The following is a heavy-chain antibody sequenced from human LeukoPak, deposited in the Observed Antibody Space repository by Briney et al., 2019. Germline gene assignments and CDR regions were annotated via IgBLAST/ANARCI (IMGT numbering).Heavy chain of an antibody. CDR2: INHSGST. Sequence: PSETLSLTCAVYGGSFSGYYWSWIRQPPGKGLEWMGEINHSGSTNYNPSLKSRVTVSVDTSKNQFSLKLSSVTAADTAVYYCARGGVRVLRYFDWLLPFDYWGQGTLVTVSS. CDR1: GGSFSGYY. V-gene: IGHV4-34*01. J-gene: IGHJ4*02. CDR3: ARGGVRVLRYFDWLLPFDY. D-gene: IGHD3-9*01.